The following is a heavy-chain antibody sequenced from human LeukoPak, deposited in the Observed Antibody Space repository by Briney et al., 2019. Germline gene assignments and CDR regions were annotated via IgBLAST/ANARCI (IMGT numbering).Heavy chain of an antibody. V-gene: IGHV3-23*01. D-gene: IGHD3-3*01. J-gene: IGHJ4*02. CDR2: ISPTGGDT. Sequence: GGSLRLSCAASGFTFSNYAMSWVRQAPGKGLAWLSLISPTGGDTYYADSVKGRFTISRDNAKDSLYLQMNSLRAEDTAVYYCARDGVWNYDFWSGYYTRYYFDYWGQGTLVTVSS. CDR3: ARDGVWNYDFWSGYYTRYYFDY. CDR1: GFTFSNYA.